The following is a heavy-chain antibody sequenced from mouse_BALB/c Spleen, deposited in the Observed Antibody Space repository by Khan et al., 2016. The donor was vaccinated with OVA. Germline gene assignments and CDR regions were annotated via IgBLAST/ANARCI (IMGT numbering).Heavy chain of an antibody. CDR2: IFPGSGTP. CDR1: GYKFTDYI. Sequence: QVQLKQSGPELAKPGASLKVSCKASGYKFTDYIIGWVKQSTRQGLEWIGDIFPGSGTPYYNEKFKDKATLTADKSSNTAYMQLSSLTSEDSAVYFCARVGYSVFAYGGQGTLVTVSA. V-gene: IGHV1-77*01. D-gene: IGHD2-14*01. CDR3: ARVGYSVFAY. J-gene: IGHJ3*01.